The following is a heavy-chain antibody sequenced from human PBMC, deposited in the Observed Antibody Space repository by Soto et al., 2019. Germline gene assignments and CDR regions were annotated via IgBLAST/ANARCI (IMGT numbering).Heavy chain of an antibody. Sequence: SVKVSCKASGFTFTSSAVQWVRQARGQRLEWIGWIVVGSGNTNYAQKFQERVTITRDMPTSTAYMELSSLRSEDTAVYYCAAAGYCTNGVCYYYYYYGMDVWGQGTTVTVSS. D-gene: IGHD2-8*01. CDR1: GFTFTSSA. CDR3: AAAGYCTNGVCYYYYYYGMDV. J-gene: IGHJ6*02. CDR2: IVVGSGNT. V-gene: IGHV1-58*01.